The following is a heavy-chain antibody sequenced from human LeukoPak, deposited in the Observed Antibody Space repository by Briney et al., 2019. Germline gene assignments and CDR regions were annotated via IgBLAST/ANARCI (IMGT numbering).Heavy chain of an antibody. CDR2: IYYSGST. V-gene: IGHV4-39*01. J-gene: IGHJ4*02. D-gene: IGHD2-21*02. CDR3: ARPCGGDCYSMIDY. Sequence: SETLSLTSTVSGGSISSSSYYWGWIRQPPGKGLEWIGSIYYSGSTYYNPSLKSRVTISVDTSKNQFSLKLSSVTAADTAVYYCARPCGGDCYSMIDYWGQGTLVTVSS. CDR1: GGSISSSSYY.